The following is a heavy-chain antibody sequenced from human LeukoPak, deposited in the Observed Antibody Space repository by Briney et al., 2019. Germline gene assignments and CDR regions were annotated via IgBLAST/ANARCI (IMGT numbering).Heavy chain of an antibody. Sequence: PPQTLSLTCAVYTPFLSGYYWSWVRHPPGNGRGWDGEINHSGSTNYNPSLKSRVTISVDTSKNQFSLKLSSVTAADTAVYYCARDSGGSTSCYKDYWGQGTLVTVSS. V-gene: IGHV4-34*01. J-gene: IGHJ4*02. CDR3: ARDSGGSTSCYKDY. CDR1: TPFLSGYY. D-gene: IGHD2-2*02. CDR2: INHSGST.